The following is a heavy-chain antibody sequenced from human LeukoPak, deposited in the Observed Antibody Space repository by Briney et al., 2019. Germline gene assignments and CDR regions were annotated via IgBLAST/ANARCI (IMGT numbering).Heavy chain of an antibody. CDR2: INNDGSST. V-gene: IGHV3-74*01. CDR1: GFTFSSYG. J-gene: IGHJ6*03. CDR3: ARTFSTNYMDV. Sequence: GGSLRLSCAASGFTFSSYGMHWVRQAPGKGLVWVSHINNDGSSTSYADSVKGRFTISRDNAKNTVYLQMNSLRAEDTAVYYCARTFSTNYMDVWGKGTTVTVSS. D-gene: IGHD5/OR15-5a*01.